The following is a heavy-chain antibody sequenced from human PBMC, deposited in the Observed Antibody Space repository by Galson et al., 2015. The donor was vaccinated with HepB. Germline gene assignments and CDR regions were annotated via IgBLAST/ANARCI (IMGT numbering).Heavy chain of an antibody. J-gene: IGHJ3*02. D-gene: IGHD6-6*01. CDR1: GGSISSSSYY. Sequence: LSLTCTVSGGSISSSSYYWGWIRQPPGKGLEWIGSIYYSGSTYYNPSLKSRVTISVDTSKNQFSLKLSSVTAADTAVYYCAREGSSSSMGAFDIWGQGTMVTVSS. CDR2: IYYSGST. V-gene: IGHV4-39*07. CDR3: AREGSSSSMGAFDI.